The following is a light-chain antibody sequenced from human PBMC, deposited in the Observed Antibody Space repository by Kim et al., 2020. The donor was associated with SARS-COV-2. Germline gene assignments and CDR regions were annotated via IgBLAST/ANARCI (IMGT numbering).Light chain of an antibody. CDR1: TNNVGNQG. CDR2: RNN. J-gene: IGLJ3*02. Sequence: RQTATLTCIGNTNNVGNQGAAWLQQHQGHPPKLLSYRNNDRPSGVSERFSASRSGDTASLTITGLQPEDEADYFCSAWDNTLSAWVFGGGTKLTVL. V-gene: IGLV10-54*01. CDR3: SAWDNTLSAWV.